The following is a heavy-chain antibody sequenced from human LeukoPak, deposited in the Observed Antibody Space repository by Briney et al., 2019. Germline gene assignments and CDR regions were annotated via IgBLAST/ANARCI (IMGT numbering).Heavy chain of an antibody. Sequence: ASVKVSCKASGYTSTSYDINWVRQATGQGLEWMGWMNPNSGNTGYAQKFQGRVTMTRNTSISTAYMELSSLRSEDTAVYYCARGRTRGYYGSGSYSYYFDYWGQGTLVTVSS. D-gene: IGHD3-10*01. CDR2: MNPNSGNT. CDR3: ARGRTRGYYGSGSYSYYFDY. J-gene: IGHJ4*02. V-gene: IGHV1-8*01. CDR1: GYTSTSYD.